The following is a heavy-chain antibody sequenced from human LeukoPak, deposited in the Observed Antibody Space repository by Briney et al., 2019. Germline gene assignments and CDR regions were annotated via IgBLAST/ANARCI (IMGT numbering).Heavy chain of an antibody. D-gene: IGHD5-18*01. CDR1: GGSISGYY. CDR2: IYTSGST. Sequence: SETLSLTCTVSGGSISGYYWSWIRQPAGKGLEWIGRIYTSGSTNYNPSLKSRVTMSVDTSKNQFSLKLSSVTAADTAVYYCARAPRIPYYYYMDVWGKGTTVTVSS. CDR3: ARAPRIPYYYYMDV. V-gene: IGHV4-4*07. J-gene: IGHJ6*03.